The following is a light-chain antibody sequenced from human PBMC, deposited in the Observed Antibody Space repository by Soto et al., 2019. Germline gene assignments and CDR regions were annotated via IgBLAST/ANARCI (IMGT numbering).Light chain of an antibody. J-gene: IGKJ4*01. CDR1: QSILFNSNNRNY. CDR3: QQYDSTPLT. CDR2: WAS. Sequence: DIVMTQSPDSLAVSLGERATINCKSSQSILFNSNNRNYLAWYQQKPGQPPKLLIYWASTRESGVPDRFSGSGSGTDFTLTISSLQAEDVAVYYCQQYDSTPLTFGGGTKVEIK. V-gene: IGKV4-1*01.